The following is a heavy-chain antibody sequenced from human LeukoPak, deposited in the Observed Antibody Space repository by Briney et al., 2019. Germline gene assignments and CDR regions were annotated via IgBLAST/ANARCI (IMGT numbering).Heavy chain of an antibody. CDR3: ARDNEDCSGGSCYFDY. D-gene: IGHD2-15*01. J-gene: IGHJ4*02. CDR2: TYYRSKWYN. Sequence: SQTLSLTCAISGVSVSSNSAAWNWIRQSPSRGLEWLGRTYYRSKWYNDYAVSVKSRITINPDTSKNQFSLQLNSVTPEDTAVYYCARDNEDCSGGSCYFDYWGQGTLVTVSS. CDR1: GVSVSSNSAA. V-gene: IGHV6-1*01.